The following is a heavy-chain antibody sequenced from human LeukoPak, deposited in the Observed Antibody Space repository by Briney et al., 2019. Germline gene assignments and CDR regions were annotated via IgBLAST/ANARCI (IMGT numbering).Heavy chain of an antibody. Sequence: GGSLRLSCVVSGFTFSSYNFNGVRQAPGKGLEWVSSIGISTTYIYYADSVTGRFTISRDNAKNSLYPQMNSLRAEDTAVYYCAREVRDFGSGRRLLGDYMDVWGKGTTVTVSS. D-gene: IGHD3-10*01. V-gene: IGHV3-21*01. CDR2: IGISTTYI. J-gene: IGHJ6*03. CDR1: GFTFSSYN. CDR3: AREVRDFGSGRRLLGDYMDV.